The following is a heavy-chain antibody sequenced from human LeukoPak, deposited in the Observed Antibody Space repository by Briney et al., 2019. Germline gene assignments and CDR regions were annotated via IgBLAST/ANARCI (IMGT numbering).Heavy chain of an antibody. CDR2: ISAYNGNT. J-gene: IGHJ3*02. Sequence: ASVKVSCKASGYTFTSYGISWVRQAPGQGLEWMGWISAYNGNTNYAQKLQGRVTMTTETSTSTVYMELRSLSSDGTAVYYCARNSGSYYRSAFDIWGQGTMVTVSS. V-gene: IGHV1-18*01. CDR1: GYTFTSYG. D-gene: IGHD1-26*01. CDR3: ARNSGSYYRSAFDI.